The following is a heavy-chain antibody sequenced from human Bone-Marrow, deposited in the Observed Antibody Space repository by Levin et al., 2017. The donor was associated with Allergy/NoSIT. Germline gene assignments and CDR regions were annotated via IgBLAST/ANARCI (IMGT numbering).Heavy chain of an antibody. CDR2: IRNKAHGGTT. CDR3: ARGGPPNYDYNWGSYRDGYFDY. V-gene: IGHV3-49*04. Sequence: GGSLRLSCTGSGFTFGDYAMSWVRQAPGKGLEWVGFIRNKAHGGTTEYAASVKGRLTISRDDSKSIANRQMNSLKTEDTAVYYCARGGPPNYDYNWGSYRDGYFDYWGQGTLVTVSS. D-gene: IGHD3-16*02. J-gene: IGHJ4*02. CDR1: GFTFGDYA.